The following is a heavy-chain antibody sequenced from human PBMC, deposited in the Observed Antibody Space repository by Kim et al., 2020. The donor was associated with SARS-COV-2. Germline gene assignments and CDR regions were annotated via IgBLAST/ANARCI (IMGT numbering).Heavy chain of an antibody. V-gene: IGHV1-8*01. D-gene: IGHD3-3*01. CDR3: ARSVGYDFWSDTLSLYYYMDV. CDR2: MNPNSGNT. J-gene: IGHJ6*03. Sequence: ASVKVSCKASGYTFTSYDINWVRQATGQGLEWMGWMNPNSGNTGYAQKFQGRVTMTRNTSISTAYMELSSLRSEDTAVYYCARSVGYDFWSDTLSLYYYMDVWGKGAEVTVSS. CDR1: GYTFTSYD.